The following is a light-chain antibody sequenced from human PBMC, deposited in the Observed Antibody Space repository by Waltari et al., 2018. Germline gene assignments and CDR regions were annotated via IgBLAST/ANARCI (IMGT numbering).Light chain of an antibody. CDR1: EDLRPG. J-gene: IGKJ1*01. CDR2: KAS. V-gene: IGKV1-5*03. CDR3: QQYGSYSS. Sequence: TITGRASEDLRPGRAGYQQRPGEAPKLLIYKASLLQTGVPSRFSGSGSGTEFTLTIRSLQPEDFATYFCQQYGSYSSFGQGTTV.